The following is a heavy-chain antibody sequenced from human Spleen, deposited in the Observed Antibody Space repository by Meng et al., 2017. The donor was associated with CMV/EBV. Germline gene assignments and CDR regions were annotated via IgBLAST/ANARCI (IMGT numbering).Heavy chain of an antibody. D-gene: IGHD3-3*01. CDR1: GSISTNSYY. Sequence: GSISTNSYYWGWIRQPPGKGLEWIGSVYYSGSTSYNPSLKSRVTISVDTSKNQFSLKLTSVTAADTALYYCARDQRTYDFWSGYYFWGQGTLVTVSS. CDR2: VYYSGST. J-gene: IGHJ4*02. V-gene: IGHV4-39*07. CDR3: ARDQRTYDFWSGYYF.